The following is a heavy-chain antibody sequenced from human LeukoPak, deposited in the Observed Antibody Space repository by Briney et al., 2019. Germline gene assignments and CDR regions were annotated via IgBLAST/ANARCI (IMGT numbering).Heavy chain of an antibody. D-gene: IGHD2-21*02. CDR1: GGSISSSNW. Sequence: PSETLSLTCAVSGGSISSSNWWSCVRQPPGKVLEWIGAIYHSGSTNYNPSLKSRVTISVDKSKNQFSLKLSSVTAEDTAVYYCARAQGVPNKRVVVAYCGGDCYSWGLDYWGQGTLVTVSS. V-gene: IGHV4-4*02. CDR3: ARAQGVPNKRVVVAYCGGDCYSWGLDY. CDR2: IYHSGST. J-gene: IGHJ4*02.